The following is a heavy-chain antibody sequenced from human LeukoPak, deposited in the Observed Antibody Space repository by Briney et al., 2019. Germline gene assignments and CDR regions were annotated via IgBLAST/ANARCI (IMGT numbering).Heavy chain of an antibody. CDR3: ARLTNDYVWGSYRLQFDY. D-gene: IGHD3-16*02. CDR1: GDSFSSSSYS. Sequence: SETLSLTCTVSGDSFSSSSYSWGWIRQSPGKGLEWIGVISSSRSTDYNPSLKSRVTISVDTSKNQFSLKLSSVTAADTAVYYCARLTNDYVWGSYRLQFDYWGQGTLVTVSS. CDR2: ISSSRST. J-gene: IGHJ4*02. V-gene: IGHV4-39*01.